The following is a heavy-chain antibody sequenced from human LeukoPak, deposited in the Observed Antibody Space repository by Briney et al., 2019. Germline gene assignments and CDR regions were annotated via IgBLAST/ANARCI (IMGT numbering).Heavy chain of an antibody. V-gene: IGHV4-34*01. CDR3: ARIKPLAGYCSSTSCYLSRYYFDY. CDR2: INHSGST. D-gene: IGHD2-2*01. J-gene: IGHJ4*02. Sequence: SETLSLTCAVYGGSFSGYYWSWIRQPPGKGLEWIGEINHSGSTNYNPSLKSRVTISVDTSKNQFSLKLSSVTAADTAVYYCARIKPLAGYCSSTSCYLSRYYFDYWGQGTLVTVSS. CDR1: GGSFSGYY.